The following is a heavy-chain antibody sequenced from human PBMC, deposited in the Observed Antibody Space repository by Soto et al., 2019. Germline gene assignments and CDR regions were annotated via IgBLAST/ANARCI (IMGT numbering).Heavy chain of an antibody. V-gene: IGHV4-59*01. CDR3: ARDLLGSGWWRVGAFDI. CDR1: GGSISSYY. CDR2: IYYSGST. J-gene: IGHJ3*02. D-gene: IGHD6-19*01. Sequence: LSLTCTVSGGSISSYYWSWIRQPPGKGLEWIGYIYYSGSTNYNPSLESRVTISVDTSKNQFSLKLSSVTAADTAVYYCARDLLGSGWWRVGAFDIWGQGTMVTVSS.